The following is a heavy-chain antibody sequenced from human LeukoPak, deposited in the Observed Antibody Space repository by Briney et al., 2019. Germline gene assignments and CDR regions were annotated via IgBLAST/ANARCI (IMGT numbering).Heavy chain of an antibody. Sequence: GASVKVSCKASGYTFTGYYMHWVRQAPGQGLEWMGWINPNSGGTNYAQKFQGRVTMTRDTSISTAYMELSRLRSDDTAVYYCARPRYDSSGYYSLFDYWGQGTLVTVSS. D-gene: IGHD3-22*01. J-gene: IGHJ4*02. CDR1: GYTFTGYY. CDR2: INPNSGGT. CDR3: ARPRYDSSGYYSLFDY. V-gene: IGHV1-2*02.